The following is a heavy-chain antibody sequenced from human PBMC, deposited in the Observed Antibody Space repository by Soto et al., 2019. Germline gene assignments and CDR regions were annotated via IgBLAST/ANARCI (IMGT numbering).Heavy chain of an antibody. V-gene: IGHV1-18*01. CDR1: GYTFTSYG. CDR3: ARGRYGDY. Sequence: QVHLVQSGAEVKKPGASVKVSCKGSGYTFTSYGITWVRQAPGQGLEWMGWISAHNGNTDYAQKLQGRVTVTRDTSTSSAYMELRSLRSDDTAVYYCARGRYGDYWGQGALVTVSS. J-gene: IGHJ4*02. D-gene: IGHD1-1*01. CDR2: ISAHNGNT.